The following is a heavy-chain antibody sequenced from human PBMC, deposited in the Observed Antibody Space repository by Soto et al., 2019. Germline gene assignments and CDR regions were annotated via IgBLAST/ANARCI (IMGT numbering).Heavy chain of an antibody. J-gene: IGHJ4*02. CDR1: GFTFSSYA. CDR2: ISGSGGST. D-gene: IGHD1-26*01. V-gene: IGHV3-23*01. CDR3: AGDTRSSPSVSY. Sequence: GGSLRLSCAASGFTFSSYAMSWVRQAPGKGLEWVSAISGSGGSTYYADSVKGRFTISRDNSKNTLYLQMNSLRAEDTAVYYCAGDTRSSPSVSYWGQGTLVTVSS.